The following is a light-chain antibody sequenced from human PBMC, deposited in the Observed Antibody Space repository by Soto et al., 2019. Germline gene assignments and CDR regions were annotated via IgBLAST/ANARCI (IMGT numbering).Light chain of an antibody. CDR3: QXXXNWPLT. V-gene: IGKV3-15*01. CDR1: QSVSSL. J-gene: IGKJ4*01. CDR2: GAS. Sequence: EIVMTQSPATLSVSPGERXTLSXXASQSVSSLLAWYQRKPGQAPRLLIYGASTRATGIPARFSGSGSGTEFTLTISSLQSEXFAVXXXQXXXNWPLTFGGGTKVEIK.